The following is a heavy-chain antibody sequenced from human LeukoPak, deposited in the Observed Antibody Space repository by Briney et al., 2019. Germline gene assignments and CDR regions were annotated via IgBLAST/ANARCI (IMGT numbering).Heavy chain of an antibody. J-gene: IGHJ3*02. CDR2: IYSGGST. CDR1: GFTVSSNY. CDR3: ARDEYNWNVDAFDI. V-gene: IGHV3-53*01. Sequence: GGSLRLSCAASGFTVSSNYMSWVRQAPGKGLEWVSVIYSGGSTYYADSVKGRFTISRDNSKNTLYLQMNSLRAEDTAVYYCARDEYNWNVDAFDIWGQGTVVTVSS. D-gene: IGHD1-20*01.